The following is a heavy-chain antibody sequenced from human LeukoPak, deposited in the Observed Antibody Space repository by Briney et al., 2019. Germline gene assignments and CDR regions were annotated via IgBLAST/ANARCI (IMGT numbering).Heavy chain of an antibody. Sequence: PGGSLRLSCVASGLTVSNHWMSWVRQAPGKGLEWVANIREEGGQEYYVDSVKGRFTISKNSAKSSLYLQMNTLRVEDTAMYYCASLDTAKQPLANHWGQGTLVTVSS. D-gene: IGHD5-18*01. J-gene: IGHJ5*02. CDR3: ASLDTAKQPLANH. CDR2: IREEGGQE. CDR1: GLTVSNHW. V-gene: IGHV3-7*03.